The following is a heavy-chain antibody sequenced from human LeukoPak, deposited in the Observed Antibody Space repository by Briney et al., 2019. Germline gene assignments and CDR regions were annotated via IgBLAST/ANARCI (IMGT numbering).Heavy chain of an antibody. J-gene: IGHJ4*02. CDR3: ARVDTAWYQPFDY. CDR2: IIPIFGTA. D-gene: IGHD5-18*01. Sequence: SVKVSCKASGGTFSSYAISWVRQAPGQGLKWMGGIIPIFGTANYAQKFQGRVTITADESTSTAYMELSSLRSEDTAVYYCARVDTAWYQPFDYWGQGTLVTVSS. CDR1: GGTFSSYA. V-gene: IGHV1-69*13.